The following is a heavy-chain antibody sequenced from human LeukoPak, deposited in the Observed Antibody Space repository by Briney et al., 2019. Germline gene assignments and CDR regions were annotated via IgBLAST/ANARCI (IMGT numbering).Heavy chain of an antibody. J-gene: IGHJ5*02. D-gene: IGHD5-24*01. CDR1: GYTFTSYY. V-gene: IGHV1-46*01. CDR2: INPSGGST. CDR3: ARVSIRRDRGFDP. Sequence: ASVKVSCKASGYTFTSYYMHWVRQAPGQWLEWMGIINPSGGSTSYAQKFQGRVTMTRDTSTSTVYMELSSLRSEDTAVHYCARVSIRRDRGFDPWGQGTLVTVSS.